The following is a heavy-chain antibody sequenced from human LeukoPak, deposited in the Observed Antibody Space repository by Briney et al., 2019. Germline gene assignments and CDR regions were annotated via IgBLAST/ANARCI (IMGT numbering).Heavy chain of an antibody. CDR3: GRALGSPLDY. CDR2: ISSTGITK. V-gene: IGHV3-48*03. D-gene: IGHD1-26*01. Sequence: PGGSLRLSCAASGFTFSNFGLNWVRQAPGKGLQWVSFISSTGITKYYAGSVRGRFTISRDNAKNTLYLQMNSLRVEDTAVYYCGRALGSPLDYWGQGTLVTVSA. CDR1: GFTFSNFG. J-gene: IGHJ4*02.